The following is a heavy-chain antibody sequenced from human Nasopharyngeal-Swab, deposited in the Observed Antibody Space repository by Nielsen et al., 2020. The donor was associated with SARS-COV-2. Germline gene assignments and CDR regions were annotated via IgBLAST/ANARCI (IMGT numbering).Heavy chain of an antibody. V-gene: IGHV3-38-3*01. CDR3: ASTYNYYGDYYYGMDV. J-gene: IGHJ6*02. Sequence: GESLKISCAASGFTVSSNEMSWVRQAPGKGLEWVSSISGGSTYYADSRKGRFTISRDNAKNSLYLQMNSRRAEDTAVYYCASTYNYYGDYYYGMDVWGQGTTVTVSS. CDR2: ISGGST. D-gene: IGHD1-20*01. CDR1: GFTVSSNE.